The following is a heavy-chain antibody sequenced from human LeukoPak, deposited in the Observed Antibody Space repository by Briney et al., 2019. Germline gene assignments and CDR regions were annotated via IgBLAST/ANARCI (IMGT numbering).Heavy chain of an antibody. CDR2: ISTSSSYI. V-gene: IGHV3-21*01. D-gene: IGHD2-15*01. CDR3: ARDQEGPQGGANSFAY. Sequence: NPGGSLRLSCAASGFTFSTYSMNWVRQAPGKGLEWVSSISTSSSYIYYADSVKGRFTISRDNAKNSLYLQMNSLRVEDTAVYYCARDQEGPQGGANSFAYWGQGTLVTVSS. J-gene: IGHJ4*02. CDR1: GFTFSTYS.